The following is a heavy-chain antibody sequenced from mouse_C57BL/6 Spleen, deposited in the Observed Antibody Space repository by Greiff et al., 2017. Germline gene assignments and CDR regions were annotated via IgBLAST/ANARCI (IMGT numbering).Heavy chain of an antibody. D-gene: IGHD4-1*01. V-gene: IGHV5-4*01. J-gene: IGHJ3*01. CDR3: ARDAGTAWFAY. Sequence: EVMLVESGGGLVKPGGSLKLSCAASGFTFSSYAMSWVRQTPEKRLEWVATISDGGSYTYYPDNVKGRFTISRDNAKNNLYLQMSHLKSEDTAMXYYARDAGTAWFAYWGQGTLVTVSA. CDR1: GFTFSSYA. CDR2: ISDGGSYT.